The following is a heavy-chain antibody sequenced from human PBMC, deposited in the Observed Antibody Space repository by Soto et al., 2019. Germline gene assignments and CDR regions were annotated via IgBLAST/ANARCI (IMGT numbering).Heavy chain of an antibody. CDR2: ISSSSTI. V-gene: IGHV3-48*01. CDR1: GFTFSSYS. Sequence: EVQLVESGGGLVQPGGSLRLSCAASGFTFSSYSMNWVRQAPGKGLEWVSYISSSSTIYYADSVKGRFTISRDNAKNSLYLQMNSLRAEDTAVYYCARGSLLWFGESDAFDIWGQGTMVTVSS. CDR3: ARGSLLWFGESDAFDI. D-gene: IGHD3-10*01. J-gene: IGHJ3*02.